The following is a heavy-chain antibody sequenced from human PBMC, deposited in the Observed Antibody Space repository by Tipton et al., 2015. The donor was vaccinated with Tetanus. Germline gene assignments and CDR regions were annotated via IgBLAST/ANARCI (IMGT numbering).Heavy chain of an antibody. J-gene: IGHJ4*02. CDR1: GFSFSSYG. CDR2: IWNDGSNK. Sequence: SGFSFSSYGVHWVRQAPGKGLEWVAIIWNDGSNKYYADSVKGRFTISRDNSKNTLYLQMSSLRDEDTAVYYCARDHTFTISQSRGGLDSWGQGTLVTVSA. V-gene: IGHV3-33*01. CDR3: ARDHTFTISQSRGGLDS. D-gene: IGHD3-10*01.